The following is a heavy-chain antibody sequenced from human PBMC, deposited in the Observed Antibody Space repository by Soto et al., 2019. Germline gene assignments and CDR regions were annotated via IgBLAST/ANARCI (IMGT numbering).Heavy chain of an antibody. D-gene: IGHD3-16*01. CDR1: GFTFSSYA. Sequence: EVQLVESGGGLVQPGGSLRLSCAASGFTFSSYAMHWVRQAPGKGLEYVSAISSNGGSTYYANSVKGRFTISRDNSKHTLYLQMGSLRAEDMAVYDCASGGSGFYFDYWGQGTLVTVSS. J-gene: IGHJ4*02. V-gene: IGHV3-64*01. CDR2: ISSNGGST. CDR3: ASGGSGFYFDY.